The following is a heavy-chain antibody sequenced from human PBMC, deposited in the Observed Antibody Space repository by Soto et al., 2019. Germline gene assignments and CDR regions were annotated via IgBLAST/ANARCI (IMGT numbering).Heavy chain of an antibody. CDR2: MRSDGTIT. J-gene: IGHJ6*02. V-gene: IGHV3-74*01. D-gene: IGHD2-21*01. CDR3: TRLLGDHIAFFSYGMDC. Sequence: DVQLVESGGTLVQPGGSLRLYCAASGFTFSTDWMDWVRQVPGKGLVWLAGMRSDGTITNYADSGKGRFTITIDNGKNNLFMQRNGLRGEDTAVYHCTRLLGDHIAFFSYGMDCWGRGPTVTVSS. CDR1: GFTFSTDW.